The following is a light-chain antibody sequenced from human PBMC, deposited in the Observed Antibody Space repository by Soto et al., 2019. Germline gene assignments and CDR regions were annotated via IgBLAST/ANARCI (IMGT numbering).Light chain of an antibody. J-gene: IGKJ5*01. V-gene: IGKV3-15*01. Sequence: EIVMTQSPATLSVSPGARATLSCRARQRISSNLAWYQQKPGQAPRLLIYGASTRATGIPARFSGSGSGTEFTLTISSLQSEDFAVYDGQHRSSWPITFGQGTRLEIK. CDR3: QHRSSWPIT. CDR2: GAS. CDR1: QRISSN.